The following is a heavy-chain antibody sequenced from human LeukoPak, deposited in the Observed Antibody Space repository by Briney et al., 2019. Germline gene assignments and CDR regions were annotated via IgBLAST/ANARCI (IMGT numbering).Heavy chain of an antibody. J-gene: IGHJ4*02. CDR3: AREKVAAADLFDY. CDR1: GFTFSSYW. D-gene: IGHD6-13*01. V-gene: IGHV3-74*01. CDR2: INSDGSST. Sequence: PGGSLRLSCAASGFTFSSYWMHWVRQAPGKGLVWVSRINSDGSSTSYADSVKGRFTISRDNAKNTLYLQTNSLRAEDTAVYYCAREKVAAADLFDYWGQGTLVTVSS.